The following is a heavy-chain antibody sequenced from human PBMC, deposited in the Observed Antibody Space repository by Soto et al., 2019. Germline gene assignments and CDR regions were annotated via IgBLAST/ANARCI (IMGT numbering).Heavy chain of an antibody. D-gene: IGHD5-12*01. CDR2: IKQDGSEK. CDR3: ARDPPVATIPIYYYYGMDV. CDR1: GFTFSSYW. V-gene: IGHV3-7*04. J-gene: IGHJ6*02. Sequence: EVQLVESGGGLVQPGGSLRLSCAASGFTFSSYWMSWVRQAPGKGLEWVANIKQDGSEKYYVDSVKGRFTISRDNAKNSLYLQMNSLRAEDTAVYYCARDPPVATIPIYYYYGMDVWGQGTTVTVSS.